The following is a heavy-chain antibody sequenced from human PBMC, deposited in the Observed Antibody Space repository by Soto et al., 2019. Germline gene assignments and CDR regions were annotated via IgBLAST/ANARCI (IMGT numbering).Heavy chain of an antibody. CDR2: FDPEDGET. J-gene: IGHJ4*02. CDR1: GYTLTELS. V-gene: IGHV1-24*01. D-gene: IGHD3-22*01. CDR3: ATDSSGPGFDY. Sequence: GPSVKVSCKVSGYTLTELSMHWVRQAPGKGLEWMGGFDPEDGETIYAQKFQGRVTMTEDTSTDTAYMELSSLRAEDTAVYYCATDSSGPGFDYSVKGTLVTVSS.